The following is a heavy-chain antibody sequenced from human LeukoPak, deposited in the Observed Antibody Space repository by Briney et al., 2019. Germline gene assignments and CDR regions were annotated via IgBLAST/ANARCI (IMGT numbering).Heavy chain of an antibody. CDR3: AKDGVGNIVVVTAFDY. V-gene: IGHV3-30*02. CDR2: IRYDGSNK. CDR1: GFTFSSYG. D-gene: IGHD2-21*02. Sequence: GGSLRLSCAASGFTFSSYGMHWVRQAPGKGLEWVAFIRYDGSNKYYADSVKGRFTISRDNSKNTLYLQMNSLRAEDTAVYYCAKDGVGNIVVVTAFDYWGQGTLVTVSS. J-gene: IGHJ4*02.